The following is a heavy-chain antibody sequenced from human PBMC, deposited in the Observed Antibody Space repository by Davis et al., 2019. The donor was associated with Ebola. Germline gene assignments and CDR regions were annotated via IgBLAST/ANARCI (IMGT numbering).Heavy chain of an antibody. CDR3: ASSLEIAARPEGADY. J-gene: IGHJ4*02. CDR2: INPNSGGT. V-gene: IGHV1-2*02. D-gene: IGHD6-6*01. CDR1: GYTFTGYY. Sequence: ASVKVSCKASGYTFTGYYMHWVRQAPGQGLEWMEWINPNSGGTNYAQKFQGRVTMTRDTSISTAYMELSRLRSDDTAVYYCASSLEIAARPEGADYWGQGTLVTVSS.